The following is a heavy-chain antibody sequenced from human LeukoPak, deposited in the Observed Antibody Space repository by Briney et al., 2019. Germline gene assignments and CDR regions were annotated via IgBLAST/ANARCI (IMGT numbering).Heavy chain of an antibody. J-gene: IGHJ4*02. CDR1: GFTVSSNY. Sequence: GGSLRLSCAASGFTVSSNYMSWVRQAPGKGLEWVSVIYSGGSTYYADSVKGRFTISRHNSKNTLYLQMNSLRAEDTAVYYCATYIVGTFYYFDYWGQGTLVTVSS. D-gene: IGHD1-26*01. CDR2: IYSGGST. V-gene: IGHV3-53*04. CDR3: ATYIVGTFYYFDY.